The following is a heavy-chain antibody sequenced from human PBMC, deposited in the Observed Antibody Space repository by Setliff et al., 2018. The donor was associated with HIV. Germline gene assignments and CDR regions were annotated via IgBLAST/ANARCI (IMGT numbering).Heavy chain of an antibody. CDR2: IYSSGST. V-gene: IGHV4-4*08. Sequence: LSLTCTVSGGSISGHYWSWIRQPPGRGLEWIGYIYSSGSTNFNPSLKSRVTISVDTSKNQFSLRLSSVTAADTALYYCARLYVVADYYFDYWGQGTLVTVSS. D-gene: IGHD6-19*01. CDR3: ARLYVVADYYFDY. J-gene: IGHJ4*02. CDR1: GGSISGHY.